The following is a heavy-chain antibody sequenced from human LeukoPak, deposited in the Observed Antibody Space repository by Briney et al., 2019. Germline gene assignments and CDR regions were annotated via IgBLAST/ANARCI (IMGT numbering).Heavy chain of an antibody. Sequence: ASVKVSCKASGGTFSSYAISWVRQAPGQGLEWMGGIIPIFGTANYAQKFQGRVTITADKSTSTAYMELSSLRSEDTAVYYCARDALAVAPLDYWGQGTLVTVSS. CDR2: IIPIFGTA. D-gene: IGHD6-19*01. J-gene: IGHJ4*02. V-gene: IGHV1-69*06. CDR3: ARDALAVAPLDY. CDR1: GGTFSSYA.